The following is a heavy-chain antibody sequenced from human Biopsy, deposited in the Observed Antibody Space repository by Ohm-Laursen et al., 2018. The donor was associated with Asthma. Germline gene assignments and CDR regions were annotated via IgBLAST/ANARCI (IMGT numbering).Heavy chain of an antibody. CDR3: ARGDSSGWSHYYFDY. CDR2: IYSGGTS. V-gene: IGHV3-53*01. CDR1: GFTVSRDH. D-gene: IGHD6-19*01. J-gene: IGHJ4*03. Sequence: SLRLSCAASGFTVSRDHMFWVRQAPGKDLEWVSVIYSGGTSHTADSVRGRFTISRDFSKNTLHLQMHSLRVEDTAVYYCARGDSSGWSHYYFDYWGQGTTVSVSS.